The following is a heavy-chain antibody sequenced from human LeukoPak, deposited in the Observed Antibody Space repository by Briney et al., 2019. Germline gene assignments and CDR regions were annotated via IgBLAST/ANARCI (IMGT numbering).Heavy chain of an antibody. CDR2: IYHSGST. CDR3: ATKGGRGTIVRELNV. D-gene: IGHD3-10*01. Sequence: SQTLSLTCTVSGGSINSGGYFWSWIRQPPGEGLEWIGCIYHSGSTYYNPSLKSRVTTSVDRSKTQFSLKLSSVTAADTAVYYCATKGGRGTIVRELNVWGQGTLVTVSS. J-gene: IGHJ4*02. CDR1: GGSINSGGYF. V-gene: IGHV4-30-2*01.